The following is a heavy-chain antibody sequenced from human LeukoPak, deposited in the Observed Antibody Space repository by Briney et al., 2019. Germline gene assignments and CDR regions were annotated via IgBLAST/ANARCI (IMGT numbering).Heavy chain of an antibody. CDR1: GGSISSYY. V-gene: IGHV4-59*12. D-gene: IGHD4-17*01. CDR2: IYYSGTT. Sequence: SSETLSLTCIVSGGSISSYYWSWIRQPPGKGLEWIGYIYYSGTTHYNPSLKSRVTMSVDTSKNQFSLKLSSVTAADTAVYYCARLSTVTTSFDYWGQGTLVTVSS. CDR3: ARLSTVTTSFDY. J-gene: IGHJ4*02.